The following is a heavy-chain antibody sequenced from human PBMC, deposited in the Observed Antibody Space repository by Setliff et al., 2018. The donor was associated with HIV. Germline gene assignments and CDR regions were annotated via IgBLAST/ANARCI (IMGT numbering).Heavy chain of an antibody. CDR3: ARDPAMSGWALAD. D-gene: IGHD6-19*01. J-gene: IGHJ4*02. CDR1: GFTFKTDA. Sequence: GGSLRLSCAASGFTFKTDAMHWVRQAPGKGLEWVAFIWYDGSNKEYGDSVKGRFTIPRDNSKNMVYLEMNNLRGEDSAVYYCARDPAMSGWALADWGQGTQVTVSS. V-gene: IGHV3-33*01. CDR2: IWYDGSNK.